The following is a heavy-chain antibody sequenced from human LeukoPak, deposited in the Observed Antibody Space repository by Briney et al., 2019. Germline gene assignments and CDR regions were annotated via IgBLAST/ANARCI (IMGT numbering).Heavy chain of an antibody. J-gene: IGHJ4*02. V-gene: IGHV3-33*01. CDR2: IWYDGSNK. CDR3: ARSAGIAATIALGY. CDR1: GFTFSSYG. Sequence: PGRSLRLSCAASGFTFSSYGMHWVRQAPGKGLEWVAVIWYDGSNKYYADSVKGRFTISRDNSKNTLYLQMNSLRAEDTAVYYCARSAGIAATIALGYWGQGTLVTVSS. D-gene: IGHD5-12*01.